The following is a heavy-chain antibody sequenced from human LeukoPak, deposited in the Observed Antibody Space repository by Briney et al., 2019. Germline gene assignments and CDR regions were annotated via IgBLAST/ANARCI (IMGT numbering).Heavy chain of an antibody. CDR3: ARADIIVVAGSTPVGSGFEY. Sequence: APVKVSCKTSGYTFTTYGISWLRQAPGQGLEWMGWISAHKGETEYAQKFQGRVTMTREISTSTAYMELQSLTSDDTAVYYCARADIIVVAGSTPVGSGFEYWGQGALITVS. J-gene: IGHJ4*02. D-gene: IGHD2-15*01. V-gene: IGHV1-18*01. CDR1: GYTFTTYG. CDR2: ISAHKGET.